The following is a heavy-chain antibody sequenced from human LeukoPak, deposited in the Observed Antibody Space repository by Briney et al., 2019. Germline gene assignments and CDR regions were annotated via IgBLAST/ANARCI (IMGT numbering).Heavy chain of an antibody. V-gene: IGHV3-7*01. J-gene: IGHJ4*02. CDR1: GFTFSNYW. D-gene: IGHD3-22*01. Sequence: GGSLRLSCAASGFTFSNYWMSWVRQAPGKGLEWVANIKQDGSEKYYVDSVKGRFTISRDNAKNSLYLQMNSLRAEDTAVYYCASDRDYYDSSGYLFDHWGQGTLVTVSS. CDR3: ASDRDYYDSSGYLFDH. CDR2: IKQDGSEK.